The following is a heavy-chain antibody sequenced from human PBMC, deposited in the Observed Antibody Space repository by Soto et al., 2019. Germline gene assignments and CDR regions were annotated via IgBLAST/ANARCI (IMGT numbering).Heavy chain of an antibody. CDR2: INDRSNYI. CDR1: GFSFSKYS. D-gene: IGHD2-21*01. V-gene: IGHV3-21*06. J-gene: IGHJ4*02. CDR3: ANIPSCIAIICLDY. Sequence: GGSLRLSCAASGFSFSKYSMNWVRQAPGKGLEWVSSINDRSNYIYYADSVKGRFTISRDNAINSLYLQMNSLRPDDTAVYYCANIPSCIAIICLDYGGRETLFTVS.